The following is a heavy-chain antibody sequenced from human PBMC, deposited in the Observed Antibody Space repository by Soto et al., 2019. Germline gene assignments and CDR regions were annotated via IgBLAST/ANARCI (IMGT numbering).Heavy chain of an antibody. CDR1: GGSISNYY. CDR3: ARQRTAWPNVDS. Sequence: TSETLSLTCTVSGGSISNYYWSWIRQPPGKGLEWIGYIYYSGNTNYNPSLKSRVTISVDTSKTQFSLKVSGVTAAYAAVYYCARQRTAWPNVDSWGQGTLVTVS. V-gene: IGHV4-59*08. D-gene: IGHD2-21*02. J-gene: IGHJ4*02. CDR2: IYYSGNT.